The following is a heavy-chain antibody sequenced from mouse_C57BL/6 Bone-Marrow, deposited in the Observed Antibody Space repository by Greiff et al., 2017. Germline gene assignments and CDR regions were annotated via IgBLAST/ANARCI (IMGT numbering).Heavy chain of an antibody. V-gene: IGHV5-17*01. CDR1: GFTFSDYG. Sequence: DVKLVESGGGVVKPGGSLKLSCAASGFTFSDYGMHWVRQAPEKGLEWVAYISSGSSTIYYADTVKGRFTISRDNAKNTLFLQMTSLRSEDTAMYYCARLGYYPDYWGQGTTLTVSS. J-gene: IGHJ2*01. D-gene: IGHD2-3*01. CDR3: ARLGYYPDY. CDR2: ISSGSSTI.